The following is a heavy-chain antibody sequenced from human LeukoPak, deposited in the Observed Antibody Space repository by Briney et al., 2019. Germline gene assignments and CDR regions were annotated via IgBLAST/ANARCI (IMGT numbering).Heavy chain of an antibody. J-gene: IGHJ4*02. V-gene: IGHV3-33*06. CDR1: GFTFSSYG. D-gene: IGHD6-19*01. CDR2: IWYDGSNK. CDR3: AKVGSSGWTGDYFDY. Sequence: GGSLRLSCAASGFTFSSYGMHWVRQAPGKGLEWVAVIWYDGSNKYYADSVKGRFTISRDNSKNTLYLQMNSLRAEDTAAYYCAKVGSSGWTGDYFDYWGQGTLVTVSS.